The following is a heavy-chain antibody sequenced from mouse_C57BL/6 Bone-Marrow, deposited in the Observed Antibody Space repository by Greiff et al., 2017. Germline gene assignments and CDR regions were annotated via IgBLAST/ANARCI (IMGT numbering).Heavy chain of an antibody. V-gene: IGHV14-1*01. J-gene: IGHJ4*01. CDR1: GFNIKDYY. CDR3: TTGYDSYAMDY. CDR2: IDPEDGDT. D-gene: IGHD2-4*01. Sequence: VQLQQSGAELVRPGASVKLSCTASGFNIKDYYMHWVKQRPEQCLEWIGRIDPEDGDTEYAPKFQGKATMTADTSSNTADLQLSSLTSEDTAVYYCTTGYDSYAMDYWGQGTSVTVSS.